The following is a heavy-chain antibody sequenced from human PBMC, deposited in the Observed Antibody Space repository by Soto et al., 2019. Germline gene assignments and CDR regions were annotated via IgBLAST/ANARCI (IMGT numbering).Heavy chain of an antibody. Sequence: QVELLQSGPEVKKPGASVRVSCKASIYIFNNYAIVWVRQAPGQGLQWVGWSNPDNDKTNLAERLQGRVTMTTATSTSTAYLEMRGLRSDDTGIYYCARGAASGYSYVHYMDVWGKGTTVTVSS. D-gene: IGHD6-25*01. J-gene: IGHJ6*03. CDR3: ARGAASGYSYVHYMDV. V-gene: IGHV1-18*01. CDR2: SNPDNDKT. CDR1: IYIFNNYA.